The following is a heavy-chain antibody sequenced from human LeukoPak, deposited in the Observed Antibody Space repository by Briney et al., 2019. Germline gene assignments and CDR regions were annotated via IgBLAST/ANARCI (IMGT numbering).Heavy chain of an antibody. CDR2: ITADGGSI. J-gene: IGHJ4*02. Sequence: GGSLRLSCAASGFTFSSYAMSWVRQAPGKGLEWVSAITADGGSIYYADSVKGRFTISRDNAKNSLYLQMNSLRAEDTAVYYCASVGFRPPNRLYWGQGTLVTVSS. V-gene: IGHV3-23*01. CDR1: GFTFSSYA. D-gene: IGHD2/OR15-2a*01. CDR3: ASVGFRPPNRLY.